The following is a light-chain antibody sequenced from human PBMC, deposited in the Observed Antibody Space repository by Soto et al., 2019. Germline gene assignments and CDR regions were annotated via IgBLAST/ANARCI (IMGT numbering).Light chain of an antibody. Sequence: EIVLTQSPATLSLSPGERATLSCRASQNISSFLGWYQQRPGQAPRLLIYDASSRATDIPSRFSGSASGTDFTLTISSLEPEDFALYYCQHHNNWLWTFGQGTKLEIK. V-gene: IGKV3-11*01. J-gene: IGKJ1*01. CDR2: DAS. CDR1: QNISSF. CDR3: QHHNNWLWT.